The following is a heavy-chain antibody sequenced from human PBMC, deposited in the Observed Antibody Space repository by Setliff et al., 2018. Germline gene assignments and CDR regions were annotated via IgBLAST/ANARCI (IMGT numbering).Heavy chain of an antibody. D-gene: IGHD3-16*01. CDR3: AKGGTHESDY. V-gene: IGHV3-7*03. J-gene: IGHJ4*02. CDR2: LNQNGGGE. CDR1: GCTFSFHW. Sequence: PGGSLSLSCAASGCTFSFHWRSWVRQAPDKGLEWVASLNQNGGGESYVDSVKGRFTISRDNAKNSLYLQMNSLRVEDTAVYYCAKGGTHESDYWGQGTLVTVSS.